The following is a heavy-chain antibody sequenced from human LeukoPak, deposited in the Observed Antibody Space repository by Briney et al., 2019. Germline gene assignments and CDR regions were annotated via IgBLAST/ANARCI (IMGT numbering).Heavy chain of an antibody. D-gene: IGHD3-22*01. CDR3: ARDPYYYDSSGYLHFDY. J-gene: IGHJ4*02. CDR2: ISAYNGNT. CDR1: GYTFTSYG. V-gene: IGHV1-18*01. Sequence: ASVKVSCKASGYTFTSYGISWVRQAPGQGLEWMGWISAYNGNTNYAQKLQDRVTMTTDTSTSTAYMELRSLGSDDTAVYYCARDPYYYDSSGYLHFDYWGQGTLVTVSS.